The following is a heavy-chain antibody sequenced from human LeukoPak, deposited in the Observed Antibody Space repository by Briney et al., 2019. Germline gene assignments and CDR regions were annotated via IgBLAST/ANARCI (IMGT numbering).Heavy chain of an antibody. Sequence: ASVKVSCKASGYTFIGYYLHWVRQAPGQGLEWMGRINPNIGDTNYAQSFQGRVTMTRDTSISTAYMELSRRTSDDTAIYYCARDHPDCSGDCCYSWGQGTLVTVSS. V-gene: IGHV1-2*06. CDR2: INPNIGDT. CDR1: GYTFIGYY. CDR3: ARDHPDCSGDCCYS. J-gene: IGHJ4*02. D-gene: IGHD2-15*01.